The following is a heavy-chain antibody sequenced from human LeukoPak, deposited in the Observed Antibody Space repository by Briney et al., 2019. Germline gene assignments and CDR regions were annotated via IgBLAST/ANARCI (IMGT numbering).Heavy chain of an antibody. CDR1: GFTVISNY. CDR3: ARGGSSYYMDV. D-gene: IGHD3-10*01. J-gene: IGHJ6*03. CDR2: IYSGGDT. Sequence: GGSLRLSRAAPGFTVISNYMSWVRQAPGKGLEWVSVIYSGGDTYYADSVKGRFSISRDNSKNMMYLQMNSLRAEDTALYYCARGGSSYYMDVWGKGTTVTVSS. V-gene: IGHV3-66*01.